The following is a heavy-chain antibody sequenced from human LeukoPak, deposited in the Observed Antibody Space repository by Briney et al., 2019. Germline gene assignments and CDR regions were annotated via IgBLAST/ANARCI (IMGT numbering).Heavy chain of an antibody. CDR3: ARRWLQFANRNWFDP. CDR2: IFYDGSP. Sequence: SETLSLTCTVSSGSISNSNYYWGWIRQPPGKGLEWIGSIFYDGSPDYNPSLKSRVTISVDTSKNQFSLKLSSVTAADTAVYYCARRWLQFANRNWFDPWGQGTLVTVSS. V-gene: IGHV4-39*01. D-gene: IGHD5-24*01. CDR1: SGSISNSNYY. J-gene: IGHJ5*02.